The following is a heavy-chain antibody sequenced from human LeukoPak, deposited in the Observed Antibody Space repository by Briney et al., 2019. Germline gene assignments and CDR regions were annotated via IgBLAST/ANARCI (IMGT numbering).Heavy chain of an antibody. CDR1: GGSISSGGYY. D-gene: IGHD3-22*01. V-gene: IGHV4-31*03. CDR2: IYYSGST. Sequence: SQTLSLTCTVSGGSISSGGYYWSWIRQHPGKGLEWIGYIYYSGSTYYNPSLKSRVTISVDTSKNQFSLKLSSVTAADTAVYYCARAFSSGYYCDYWGQGTLVTVSS. CDR3: ARAFSSGYYCDY. J-gene: IGHJ4*02.